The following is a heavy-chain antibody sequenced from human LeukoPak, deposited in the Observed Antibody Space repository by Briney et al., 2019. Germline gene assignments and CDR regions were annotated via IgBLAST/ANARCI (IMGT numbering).Heavy chain of an antibody. D-gene: IGHD3-10*01. V-gene: IGHV1-69*13. J-gene: IGHJ4*02. Sequence: SVKVSCEASLGTFSSYAISWVRQAPGQGLEWMGGIIPIFGTANYAQKFQGRVTITADESTSTAYMELSSLRSEDTAVYYCARDAAGGGLIDYWGQGTLVTVSS. CDR1: LGTFSSYA. CDR3: ARDAAGGGLIDY. CDR2: IIPIFGTA.